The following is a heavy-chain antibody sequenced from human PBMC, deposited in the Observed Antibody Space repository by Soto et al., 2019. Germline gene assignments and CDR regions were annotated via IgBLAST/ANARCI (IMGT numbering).Heavy chain of an antibody. Sequence: PGGSLRLSCAASGFTFSSYAMSWVRQAPGKGLEWVSSISGSGGRTYYVDSVKGRFIVSRDNAKNSLYLQMNGLRVEDTAVYFCARAMGTDGWSNHPFDIWGQGTRVTVSS. CDR2: ISGSGGRT. CDR1: GFTFSSYA. V-gene: IGHV3-23*01. D-gene: IGHD6-19*01. J-gene: IGHJ3*02. CDR3: ARAMGTDGWSNHPFDI.